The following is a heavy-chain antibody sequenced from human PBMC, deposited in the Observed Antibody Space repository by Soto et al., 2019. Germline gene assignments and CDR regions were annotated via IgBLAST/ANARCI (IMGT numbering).Heavy chain of an antibody. J-gene: IGHJ4*01. CDR2: VNHSGST. Sequence: QVQLQQWGAGLLKPAETLSLTCAVYGTSFSGFYWSWIRQPPGQGLEWVGEVNHSGSTNYNPSLKSRVTMSGDTSKNQVSLKVTSVTAADTAIYYCARTGAYGSGSSSLPHFDDWGHGTLVTISS. CDR1: GTSFSGFY. V-gene: IGHV4-34*01. CDR3: ARTGAYGSGSSSLPHFDD. D-gene: IGHD3-10*01.